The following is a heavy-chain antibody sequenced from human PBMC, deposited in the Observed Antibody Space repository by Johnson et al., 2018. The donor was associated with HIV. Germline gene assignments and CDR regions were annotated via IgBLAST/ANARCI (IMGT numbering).Heavy chain of an antibody. J-gene: IGHJ3*02. CDR3: TKDRTNWGYDAFDI. D-gene: IGHD7-27*01. Sequence: QVQLVESGGGVVQPGRSLRLSCAASGFTFSSYPMHWVRQAPGKGLEWVAIISYDGGSKYYADSVKGRFTVSRDNSKNTLYLQINSLRPEDTAVYFCTKDRTNWGYDAFDIWGQGTMVTVSS. V-gene: IGHV3-30*04. CDR2: ISYDGGSK. CDR1: GFTFSSYP.